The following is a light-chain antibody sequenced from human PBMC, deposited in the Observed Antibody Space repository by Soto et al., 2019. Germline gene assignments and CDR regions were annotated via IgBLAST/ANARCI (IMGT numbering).Light chain of an antibody. CDR2: DAS. Sequence: ETVLTQSPATLSLSPGERATLSCRASQSVSSYLAWYQQKPGQAPRLLIYDASNRATGIPARFSGSGSGTDFTLTISSREPEDFAVYYCQQRSNWPPVTFGQGTRLEIK. V-gene: IGKV3-11*01. J-gene: IGKJ5*01. CDR1: QSVSSY. CDR3: QQRSNWPPVT.